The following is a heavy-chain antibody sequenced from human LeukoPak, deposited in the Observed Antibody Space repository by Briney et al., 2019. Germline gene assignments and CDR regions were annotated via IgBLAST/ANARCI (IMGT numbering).Heavy chain of an antibody. CDR2: ISGSGGST. J-gene: IGHJ4*02. Sequence: PGGSLRLSCAASGFTFRSYAMSWVRRAPGTGLEWVSAISGSGGSTYYADSVKGRFTISRDNSKNTLYLQMNSLRAEDTAVYYCAKDRVGGSPHYFDYWGQGTLVTVSS. CDR3: AKDRVGGSPHYFDY. V-gene: IGHV3-23*01. CDR1: GFTFRSYA. D-gene: IGHD5-12*01.